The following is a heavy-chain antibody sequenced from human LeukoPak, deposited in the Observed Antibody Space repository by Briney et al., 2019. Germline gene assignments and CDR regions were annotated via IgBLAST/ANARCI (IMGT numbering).Heavy chain of an antibody. CDR3: ARARGQQLVSYYYYYYMDV. J-gene: IGHJ6*03. CDR1: GGSFSGYY. Sequence: SETLSLTCAVYGGSFSGYYWSWIRQPPGKGLGWIGEINHSGSTNYNPSLKSRVTISVDTSKNQFSLKLSSVTAADTAVYYCARARGQQLVSYYYYYYMDVWGKGTTVTVSS. V-gene: IGHV4-34*01. CDR2: INHSGST. D-gene: IGHD6-13*01.